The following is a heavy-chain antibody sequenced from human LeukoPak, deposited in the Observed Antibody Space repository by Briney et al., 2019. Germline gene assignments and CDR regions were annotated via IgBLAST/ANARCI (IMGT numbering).Heavy chain of an antibody. J-gene: IGHJ4*02. CDR3: ARGMDCSGGSCRDY. CDR2: INTNSGGT. CDR1: GYTFTGYY. Sequence: ASVKLSSTASGYTFTGYYMHWARHATGQGIGWMGGINTNSGGTNYAQKFQGRVTMKRATSISTAYMELSRRRSDATAVYYCARGMDCSGGSCRDYWGQGTLVTVSS. V-gene: IGHV1-2*02. D-gene: IGHD2-15*01.